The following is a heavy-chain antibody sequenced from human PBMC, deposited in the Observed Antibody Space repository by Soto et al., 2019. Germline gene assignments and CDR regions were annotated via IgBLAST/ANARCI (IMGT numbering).Heavy chain of an antibody. J-gene: IGHJ4*02. D-gene: IGHD7-27*01. CDR2: ISGSGSST. Sequence: GXPRLSCAASGCTFISYTMSWVRQAPGKGLEWVSTISGSGSSTYSADSVKGRFTISRDNSKNTLYLQMNSLRVEDTAIYYCAKAWGIDYWGQGTLVTVSS. CDR3: AKAWGIDY. CDR1: GCTFISYT. V-gene: IGHV3-23*01.